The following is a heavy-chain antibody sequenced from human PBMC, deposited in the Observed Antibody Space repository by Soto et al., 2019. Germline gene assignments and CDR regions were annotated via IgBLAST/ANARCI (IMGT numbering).Heavy chain of an antibody. CDR2: ISYDGSDK. CDR1: GFSFSSYG. CDR3: AKGSKGYWYFDL. J-gene: IGHJ2*01. V-gene: IGHV3-30*18. Sequence: QVQLVESGGGVVQPGRSLRLSCAASGFSFSSYGMHWVRQAPGKGLEWVAVISYDGSDKYYADSVKGRFTVSRDNSKNTLYLQMNSLRAEDTAVYYCAKGSKGYWYFDLWGRGTLVTVSS.